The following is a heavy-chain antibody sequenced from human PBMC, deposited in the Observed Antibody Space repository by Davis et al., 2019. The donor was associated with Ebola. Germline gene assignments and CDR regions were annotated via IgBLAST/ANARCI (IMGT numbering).Heavy chain of an antibody. V-gene: IGHV1-3*01. CDR2: ISAANDYT. D-gene: IGHD6-6*01. J-gene: IGHJ4*02. Sequence: ASVKVSCKASGYTFPNSAMHWVRQAPGHWLEWMGWISAANDYTKYSQKFQGRVTFTTDTSATTAYMELSSLTSEDTAVYYCARWEFSSSSDPFDSWGQGTLVTVSS. CDR3: ARWEFSSSSDPFDS. CDR1: GYTFPNSA.